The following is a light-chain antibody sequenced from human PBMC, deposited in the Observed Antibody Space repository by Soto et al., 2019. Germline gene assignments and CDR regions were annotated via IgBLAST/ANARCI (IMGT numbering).Light chain of an antibody. V-gene: IGKV3-20*01. CDR2: GAS. J-gene: IGKJ3*01. CDR1: QSVSSSY. Sequence: ELVLTQSPGILSLSPGEGATLSCRASQSVSSSYLAWYQQKPGQAPRLLIYGASSRATGIPDRFSGSGSGTDFTLTISRLEPEDFAVYYCQQYANSPLTFGPGTKVDIK. CDR3: QQYANSPLT.